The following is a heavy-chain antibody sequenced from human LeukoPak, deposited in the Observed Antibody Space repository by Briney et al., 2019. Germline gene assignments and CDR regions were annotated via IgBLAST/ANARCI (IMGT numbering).Heavy chain of an antibody. J-gene: IGHJ5*01. CDR2: VYYGRTT. CDR3: VRHDGRGGATMGAFDS. V-gene: IGHV4-39*01. D-gene: IGHD5-12*01. Sequence: SETLSLTCTDSAASFISSSHHWGWIRQSPGKGLEWIGTVYYGRTTYYNPSLDGRVTISLDTSANHFSLQLNSVTAADTAVYYCVRHDGRGGATMGAFDSWGQGSLVTVSS. CDR1: AASFISSSHH.